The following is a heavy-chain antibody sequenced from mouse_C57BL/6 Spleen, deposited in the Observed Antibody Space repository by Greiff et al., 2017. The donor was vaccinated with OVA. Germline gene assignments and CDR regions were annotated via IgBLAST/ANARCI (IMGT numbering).Heavy chain of an antibody. CDR2: IWRGGST. CDR1: GFTLTSYG. D-gene: IGHD1-1*01. V-gene: IGHV2-5*01. J-gene: IGHJ4*01. CDR3: TKRIYYVSNAMDY. Sequence: VQLQESGPGLVQPSQSLSITCTVSGFTLTSYGVHWVRQSPGKGLEWLCVIWRGGSTDYNDDIMSSLSITKNNSKSQVIFKINRLQADDTAIYYGTKRIYYVSNAMDYWGQGTSITVSS.